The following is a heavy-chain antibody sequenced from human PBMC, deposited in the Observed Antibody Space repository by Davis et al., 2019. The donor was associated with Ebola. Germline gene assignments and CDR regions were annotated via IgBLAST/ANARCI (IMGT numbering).Heavy chain of an antibody. Sequence: PGGSLRLSCAASGFTFSDYQMSWVRQAPGRGLEWVALIQRDGGEKNYVDAVMGRFTISRDNAKTSLYLQMSNLRVEDTAVYYCARDGALYYYGSGSYNLGYYGMDVWGQGTTVTVSS. CDR1: GFTFSDYQ. CDR3: ARDGALYYYGSGSYNLGYYGMDV. J-gene: IGHJ6*02. CDR2: IQRDGGEK. D-gene: IGHD3-10*01. V-gene: IGHV3-7*03.